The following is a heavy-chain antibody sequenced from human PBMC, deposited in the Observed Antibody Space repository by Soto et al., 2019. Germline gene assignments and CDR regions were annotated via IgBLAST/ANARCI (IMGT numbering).Heavy chain of an antibody. CDR2: IYYSGST. CDR3: ARLHGYCISSSCHGRYDMDV. J-gene: IGHJ6*02. V-gene: IGHV4-39*01. Sequence: QLQLQESGPGLVKPSETLSLTCTVSSAPVSSSTYTWGWIRQPPGKGLEWIGSIYYSGSTYYNPSLNSRVNVAVDTAKNQPSRKVTSVTATDTAVYYCARLHGYCISSSCHGRYDMDVCGQGTTVTVSS. D-gene: IGHD2-2*01. CDR1: SAPVSSSTYT.